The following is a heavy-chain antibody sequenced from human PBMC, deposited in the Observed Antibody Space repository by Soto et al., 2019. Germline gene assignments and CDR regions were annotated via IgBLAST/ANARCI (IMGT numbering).Heavy chain of an antibody. D-gene: IGHD6-6*01. CDR1: GYTFTDYY. V-gene: IGHV1-2*02. CDR2: INPNNGDT. J-gene: IGHJ4*02. Sequence: ASVKVSCKASGYTFTDYYLHWVRQAPGQGLECMGWINPNNGDTNYTQKFQGRVTMTRDTSISTAYMEVSRLRSDDTAVYYCARSVSFITPRPDYWGQGTLVTVSS. CDR3: ARSVSFITPRPDY.